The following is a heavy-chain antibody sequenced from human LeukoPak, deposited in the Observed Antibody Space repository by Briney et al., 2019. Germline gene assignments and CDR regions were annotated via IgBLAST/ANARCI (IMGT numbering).Heavy chain of an antibody. V-gene: IGHV1-69*13. D-gene: IGHD3-22*01. Sequence: SVKVSCKASGGTFSSYAISWVRQAPGQGLEWMGGIIPIFGTANYAQKFQGRVTITADESTSTAYMELSSLRSEDTAVYYCARELPESRYYDSSGFDYWGQGTLVTVSS. J-gene: IGHJ4*02. CDR3: ARELPESRYYDSSGFDY. CDR2: IIPIFGTA. CDR1: GGTFSSYA.